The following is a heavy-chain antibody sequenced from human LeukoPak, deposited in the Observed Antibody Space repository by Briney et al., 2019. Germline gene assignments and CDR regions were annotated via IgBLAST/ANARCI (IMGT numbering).Heavy chain of an antibody. CDR1: RFTFSSYS. CDR2: ISINSNYI. CDR3: ARDSLRWIDY. Sequence: GGSLRLSCAASRFTFSSYSMNWVRQAPGQGLEWVSSISINSNYIYYADSMKGRFTISRDDAKNSLYLQMNSLRAEDTAVYYCARDSLRWIDYWGQGTLVTVSS. J-gene: IGHJ4*02. V-gene: IGHV3-21*01. D-gene: IGHD4-23*01.